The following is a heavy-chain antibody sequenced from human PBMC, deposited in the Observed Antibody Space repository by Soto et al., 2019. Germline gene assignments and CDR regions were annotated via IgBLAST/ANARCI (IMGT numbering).Heavy chain of an antibody. CDR3: TRGKFGITIFGVVTYYYYMDV. Sequence: GGSLRLSCTASGFTFGDYAMSWFRQAPGKGLEWVGFIRSKAYGGTTEYAASVKGRFTISRDDSKSIAYLQMNSLKTEDTAVYYCTRGKFGITIFGVVTYYYYMDVWGKGTTVTVSS. D-gene: IGHD3-3*01. CDR1: GFTFGDYA. CDR2: IRSKAYGGTT. V-gene: IGHV3-49*03. J-gene: IGHJ6*03.